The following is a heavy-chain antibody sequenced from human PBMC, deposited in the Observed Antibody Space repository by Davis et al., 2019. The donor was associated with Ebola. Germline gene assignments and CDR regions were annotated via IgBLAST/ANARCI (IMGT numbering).Heavy chain of an antibody. J-gene: IGHJ4*02. CDR2: ITTNGWST. CDR3: ARGTPISSRSDW. Sequence: GESLKISCTASGFAFSNYNMNWVRQAPGKGLEWVSSITTNGWSTYYADSVKGRFIISRDNAKNSLFLQMHSLRGDDTAVYFCARGTPISSRSDWWGQGTLVTVSS. CDR1: GFAFSNYN. D-gene: IGHD2-2*01. V-gene: IGHV3-48*01.